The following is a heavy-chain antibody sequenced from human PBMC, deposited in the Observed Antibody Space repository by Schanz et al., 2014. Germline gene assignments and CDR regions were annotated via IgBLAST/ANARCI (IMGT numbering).Heavy chain of an antibody. J-gene: IGHJ4*02. CDR2: ISFDGRNT. CDR1: GITLSGYG. D-gene: IGHD5-18*01. CDR3: AKDRGDGYSNGIFQY. Sequence: QVYLVESGGDLVKPGGSLRLSCAASGITLSGYGLHWVRQAPGKGLEWVGFISFDGRNTGYAHSVKGRFTISRDNAKNTFYLHMNSLRNEDTAVYFCAKDRGDGYSNGIFQYWGLGTLVTVSS. V-gene: IGHV3-30*18.